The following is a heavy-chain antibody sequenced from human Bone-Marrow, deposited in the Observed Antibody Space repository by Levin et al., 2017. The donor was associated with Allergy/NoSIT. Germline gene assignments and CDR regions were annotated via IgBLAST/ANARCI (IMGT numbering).Heavy chain of an antibody. J-gene: IGHJ4*02. CDR3: ARGGRWLQYRPPFDY. CDR1: GFTFSSYS. V-gene: IGHV3-48*01. D-gene: IGHD5-24*01. Sequence: GGSLRLSCAASGFTFSSYSMNWVRQAPGKGLEWVSYISSSSSTIYYADSVKGRFTISRDNAKNSLYLQMNSLRAEDTAVYYCARGGRWLQYRPPFDYWGQGTLVTVSS. CDR2: ISSSSSTI.